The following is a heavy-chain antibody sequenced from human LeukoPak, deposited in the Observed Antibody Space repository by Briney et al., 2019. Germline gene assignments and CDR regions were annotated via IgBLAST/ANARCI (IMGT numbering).Heavy chain of an antibody. Sequence: GGSLRLSCAASGFTFSSYSMNWVRQAPGKGLEWVSSISSSSSYIYYADSVKGRFTISRDNAKDSLYLQMNSLRAEDTAVYYCARAAETGTVDYWGLGTLVTVSS. CDR2: ISSSSSYI. CDR1: GFTFSSYS. J-gene: IGHJ4*02. D-gene: IGHD1/OR15-1a*01. CDR3: ARAAETGTVDY. V-gene: IGHV3-21*01.